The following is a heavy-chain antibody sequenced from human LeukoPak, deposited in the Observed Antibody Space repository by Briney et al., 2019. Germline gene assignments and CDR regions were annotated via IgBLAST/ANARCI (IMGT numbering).Heavy chain of an antibody. Sequence: GASVKVSCKASGGTFSSYAISWVRQAPGQGLEWMGWISAYNGNTNYAQKLQGRVTMTTDTSTSTAYMELRSLRSDDTAVYYCARSLIPMYYDILTDPDYWGQGTLVTVSS. CDR2: ISAYNGNT. V-gene: IGHV1-18*01. CDR1: GGTFSSYA. CDR3: ARSLIPMYYDILTDPDY. D-gene: IGHD3-9*01. J-gene: IGHJ4*02.